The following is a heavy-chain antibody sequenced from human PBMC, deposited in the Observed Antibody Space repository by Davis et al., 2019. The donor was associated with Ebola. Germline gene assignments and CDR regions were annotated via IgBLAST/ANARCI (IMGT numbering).Heavy chain of an antibody. J-gene: IGHJ6*04. CDR1: GFTFSTYS. CDR3: ARDEGVAGEDGMDV. V-gene: IGHV3-21*01. Sequence: PGGSLRLSCAASGFTFSTYSMSWVRQAPGKGLEWVSSISSDSDYIYYADSVKGRFTISRDNAKNSLYLQMNSLRAEDTAVYYCARDEGVAGEDGMDVWGKGTTVTVSS. CDR2: ISSDSDYI. D-gene: IGHD7-27*01.